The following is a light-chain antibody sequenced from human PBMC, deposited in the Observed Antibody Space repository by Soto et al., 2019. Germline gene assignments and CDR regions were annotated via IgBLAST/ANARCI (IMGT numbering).Light chain of an antibody. CDR3: SSYAGNYVYV. CDR1: SSDVGGYNY. CDR2: EVN. V-gene: IGLV2-8*01. Sequence: QSALTQPPSASGSPGQSVAISCTGTSSDVGGYNYVSWYQQHPGKAPKLMIYEVNKRPSGVPDRFSASKSGNTASLTISGLQTEDEADYYCSSYAGNYVYVFGSGTKVTVL. J-gene: IGLJ1*01.